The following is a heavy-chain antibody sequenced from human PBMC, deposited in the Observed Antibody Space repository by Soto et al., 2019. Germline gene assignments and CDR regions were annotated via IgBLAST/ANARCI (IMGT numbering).Heavy chain of an antibody. V-gene: IGHV4-59*01. J-gene: IGHJ6*03. CDR1: GGSISSYY. CDR3: ARGYRYCSGGSCYSGYYYYYRDV. Sequence: QVQLQESGPGLEKPSETLSLTCTVSGGSISSYYWSWIRQPPGKGLEWIGYIYYSGSTNYNPSLKSRVTISVDTSKNQFSLKLSSVTAAGTAVYYCARGYRYCSGGSCYSGYYYYYRDVWGKGTTVTVSS. CDR2: IYYSGST. D-gene: IGHD2-15*01.